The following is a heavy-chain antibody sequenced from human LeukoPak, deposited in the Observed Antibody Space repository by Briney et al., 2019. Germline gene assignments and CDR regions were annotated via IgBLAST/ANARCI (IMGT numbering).Heavy chain of an antibody. CDR1: GYTFTGYY. D-gene: IGHD1-26*01. V-gene: IGHV1-2*02. CDR2: INPKSGGT. CDR3: ARGTIGSYSSVHD. Sequence: ASVKVSCKASGYTFTGYYMHWARQAPGQGLEWVGWINPKSGGTDYAQRLQGRVTMTTDTSIATAYMELRRLTSDDTAVYFCARGTIGSYSSVHDWGQGTLVTVSS. J-gene: IGHJ1*01.